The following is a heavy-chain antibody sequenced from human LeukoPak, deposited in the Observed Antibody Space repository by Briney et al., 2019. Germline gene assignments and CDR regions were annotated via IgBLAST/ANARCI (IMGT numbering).Heavy chain of an antibody. D-gene: IGHD3-3*01. V-gene: IGHV3-30-3*01. CDR1: GFTFSGHA. J-gene: IGHJ4*02. CDR3: ARVGSGPLKNYYDY. CDR2: ISHDGDNK. Sequence: PGGSLRLSCAASGFTFSGHAMHWLPQGPGKGLQWVLGISHDGDNKYYPDSVKGRFIVSRDNSKNTRSLERNSLRAEDTGLYYCARVGSGPLKNYYDYWGQGTPVTVSS.